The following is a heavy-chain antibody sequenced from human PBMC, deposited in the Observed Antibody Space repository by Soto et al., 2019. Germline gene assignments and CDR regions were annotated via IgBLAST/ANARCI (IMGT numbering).Heavy chain of an antibody. CDR3: AHRVLRAVFGLVTTPAIFFAF. Sequence: QITLNESAPTVVRPTETLTLTCRSSVFSLTTSGVGVGWIRQSPGKAPEWLALLYWDDDKRHSASLKSRLTITKDTSKNDVVLTVSDLDRTDTANYCCAHRVLRAVFGLVTTPAIFFAFWGQVTPVAVSS. V-gene: IGHV2-5*02. CDR1: VFSLTTSGVG. CDR2: LYWDDDK. J-gene: IGHJ4*02. D-gene: IGHD3-3*01.